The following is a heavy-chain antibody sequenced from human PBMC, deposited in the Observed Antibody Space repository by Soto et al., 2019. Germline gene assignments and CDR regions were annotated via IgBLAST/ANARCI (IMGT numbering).Heavy chain of an antibody. CDR2: IIPLFGTA. CDR3: ARGVHYDSSGYYYFY. D-gene: IGHD3-22*01. V-gene: IGHV1-69*01. Sequence: QVQLVQSGAEVKKPGSSVKVSCKASVGTFSSYAIDWVRQAPGQGLEWMGGIIPLFGTANYAQKFQGKITITADESTSTVYMELRSLRSEDTAVYYCARGVHYDSSGYYYFYWGQGTLVTVSS. CDR1: VGTFSSYA. J-gene: IGHJ4*02.